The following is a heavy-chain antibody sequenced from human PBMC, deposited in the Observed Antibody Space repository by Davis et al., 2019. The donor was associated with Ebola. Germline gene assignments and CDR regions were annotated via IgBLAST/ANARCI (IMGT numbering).Heavy chain of an antibody. CDR3: ARGGGSTQSGIDY. CDR2: FDPEVGET. D-gene: IGHD3-10*01. J-gene: IGHJ4*02. V-gene: IGHV1-24*01. Sequence: ASVKVSCKISGYTLTESSMHWVRQAPGKGLEWMGGFDPEVGETIYAQIFQGRVTMTEDTSTDTAYMELSSLRSDDTAVYYCARGGGSTQSGIDYWGQGNLVTVSS. CDR1: GYTLTESS.